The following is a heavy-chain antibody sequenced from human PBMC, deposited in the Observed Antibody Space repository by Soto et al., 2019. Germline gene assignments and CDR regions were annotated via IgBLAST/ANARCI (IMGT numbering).Heavy chain of an antibody. D-gene: IGHD3-22*01. CDR2: ISYGGGTT. CDR1: EFTFSNYA. J-gene: IGHJ4*02. CDR3: AKNPGYYYDSTGCHFDY. Sequence: GGSLRLSCAASEFTFSNYAMSWVRQAPGKGLEWVSAISYGGGTTYYADSVKGRFTISRDNSKNTLYLQMNSLRAEDTAVYYCAKNPGYYYDSTGCHFDYWGQGTLVTVSS. V-gene: IGHV3-23*01.